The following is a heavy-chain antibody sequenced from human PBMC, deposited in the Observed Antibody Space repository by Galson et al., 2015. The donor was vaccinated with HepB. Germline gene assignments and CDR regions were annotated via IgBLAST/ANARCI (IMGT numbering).Heavy chain of an antibody. CDR3: AKDYYDSSGYWTD. Sequence: SLRLSCAASGFTFSSYSMNWVRQAPGKGLEWVSLISWDGGSTYYADSVKGRFTISRDNSKNSLYLQMNSLRTEDTALYCCAKDYYDSSGYWTDWGQGTLVTVSS. CDR2: ISWDGGST. CDR1: GFTFSSYS. J-gene: IGHJ4*02. D-gene: IGHD3-22*01. V-gene: IGHV3-43*01.